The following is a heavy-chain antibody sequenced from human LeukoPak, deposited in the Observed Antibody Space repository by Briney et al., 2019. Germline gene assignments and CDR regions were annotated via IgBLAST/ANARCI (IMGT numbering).Heavy chain of an antibody. CDR2: ICHSGRT. J-gene: IGHJ3*02. CDR1: GGSINSDY. D-gene: IGHD4-4*01. V-gene: IGHV4-59*01. Sequence: NPSETLSLTCSVSGGSINSDYWNWIRQPPGKGLEWIGYICHSGRTNYNPSIKSRVTISIDKSKKQFSLKLISVTTADTAIYYCARVGGMTTSNNAAFDIWGQGTMVTVSS. CDR3: ARVGGMTTSNNAAFDI.